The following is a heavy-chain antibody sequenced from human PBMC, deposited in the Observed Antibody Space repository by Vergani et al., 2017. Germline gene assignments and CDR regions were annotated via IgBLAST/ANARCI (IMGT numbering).Heavy chain of an antibody. Sequence: EVQLVESGGGLVQPGGSLRLSCAASGFTFSSYAMSWVRQAPGKGLEWVSAISGSGGSTYYADSVKCRFTISRDNSKNTLYLQMNSMRAEDTAVYYCAKDDYSGYSSTLDYWGQGSLVTVSS. V-gene: IGHV3-23*04. CDR3: AKDDYSGYSSTLDY. D-gene: IGHD6-13*01. CDR1: GFTFSSYA. CDR2: ISGSGGST. J-gene: IGHJ4*02.